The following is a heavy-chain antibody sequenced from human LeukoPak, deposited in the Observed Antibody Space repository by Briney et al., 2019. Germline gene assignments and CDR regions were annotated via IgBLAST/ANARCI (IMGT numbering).Heavy chain of an antibody. V-gene: IGHV1-2*02. Sequence: ASVKVSCKASGYTFIRYGISWVRQAPGQGLEWMGWINPNSGGTNYAQKFQGRVTMTRDTSISTAYMELSRLRSDDTVVYYCARGDGYNLLYFQHWGQGTLVTVSS. CDR2: INPNSGGT. CDR1: GYTFIRYG. D-gene: IGHD5-24*01. J-gene: IGHJ1*01. CDR3: ARGDGYNLLYFQH.